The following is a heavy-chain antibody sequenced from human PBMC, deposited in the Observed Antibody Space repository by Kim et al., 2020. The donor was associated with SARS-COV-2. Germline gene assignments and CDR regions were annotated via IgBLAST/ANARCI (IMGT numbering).Heavy chain of an antibody. J-gene: IGHJ4*02. CDR2: GRT. CDR3: TRDHVPGGADS. Sequence: GRTGYADSVKGRFTVSRDKGKDTVYLQMNSLRVEDTALYYCTRDHVPGGADSWGQGTLVTVSS. D-gene: IGHD3-10*01. V-gene: IGHV3-20*03.